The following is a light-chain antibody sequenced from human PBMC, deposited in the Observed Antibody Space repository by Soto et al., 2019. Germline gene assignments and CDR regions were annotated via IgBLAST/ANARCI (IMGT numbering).Light chain of an antibody. CDR1: QSVRNNF. V-gene: IGKV3-20*01. Sequence: EIVLTQSPGTLSLSPGERATLSCRASQSVRNNFLAWYQQKPGQAPRLLIYGASSRATGIPDRFSGSGSGTDFTLTISRLEPEDFAVYYCQQYGSSPPRFTFGPGTKVDIK. J-gene: IGKJ3*01. CDR2: GAS. CDR3: QQYGSSPPRFT.